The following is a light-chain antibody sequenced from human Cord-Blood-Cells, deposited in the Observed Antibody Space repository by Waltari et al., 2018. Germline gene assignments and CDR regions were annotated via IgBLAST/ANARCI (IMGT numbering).Light chain of an antibody. Sequence: PASVSGSPGQSITISCTGTSSDVGGYNYVSWYQQHPGKAPKLMIYDVSNRPSGVSNRFSGSKSGNTASLTISGLQAEDEADYYCSSYTSSSTLVVFGGGTK. CDR1: SSDVGGYNY. V-gene: IGLV2-14*01. J-gene: IGLJ2*01. CDR3: SSYTSSSTLVV. CDR2: DVS.